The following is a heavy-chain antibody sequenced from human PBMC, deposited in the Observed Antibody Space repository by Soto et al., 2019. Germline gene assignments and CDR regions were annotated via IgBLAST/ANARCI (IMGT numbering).Heavy chain of an antibody. D-gene: IGHD3-10*01. CDR1: GFTFSDYY. J-gene: IGHJ6*03. Sequence: GGSLRLSCAASGFTFSDYYMSWIRQAPGKGLEWVSYISSSGSTIYYADSVKGGFTISRDKAKNSQYLQMNSLRAEDTAVYYCARDYRSNYYGSGSPQDYYYYYMDVWGKGTTVTVSS. V-gene: IGHV3-11*01. CDR3: ARDYRSNYYGSGSPQDYYYYYMDV. CDR2: ISSSGSTI.